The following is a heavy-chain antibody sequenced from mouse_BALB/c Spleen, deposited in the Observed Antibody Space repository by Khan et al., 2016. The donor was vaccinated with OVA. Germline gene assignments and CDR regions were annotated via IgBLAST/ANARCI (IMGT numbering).Heavy chain of an antibody. CDR1: GFTFTSYG. Sequence: EVQLVESGADLGRPGSSVKLSCKTSGFTFTSYGIKWVKQRPGQGLEWIGYIYPGNGYTVYNEKFQGKATLTSDTSSSTAYMQLRSLTSEDSAIYVCVAAYYRNYFDYWGQGTTLTVSS. CDR2: IYPGNGYT. V-gene: IGHV1S134*01. J-gene: IGHJ2*01. CDR3: VAAYYRNYFDY. D-gene: IGHD2-14*01.